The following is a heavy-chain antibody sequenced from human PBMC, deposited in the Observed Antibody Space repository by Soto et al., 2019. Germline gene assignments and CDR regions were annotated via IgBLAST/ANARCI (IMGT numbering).Heavy chain of an antibody. V-gene: IGHV3-23*01. J-gene: IGHJ4*02. CDR1: GFTFSSYA. D-gene: IGHD5-18*01. CDR2: ISTSGGST. CDR3: AKDGLGAYSYGSYYFDY. Sequence: GGSLRLSSAASGFTFSSYAMSWVRQAPGKGLEWVSTISTSGGSTYYADSVKGRFTISRDNSKNTLYLQMNSLRAEDTAVYYCAKDGLGAYSYGSYYFDYWGQRP.